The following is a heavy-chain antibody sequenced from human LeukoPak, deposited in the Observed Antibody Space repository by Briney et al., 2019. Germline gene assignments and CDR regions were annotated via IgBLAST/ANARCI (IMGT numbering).Heavy chain of an antibody. CDR1: GCSISSANYY. Sequence: SETLSLTCTVSGCSISSANYYWNWIRQPPGKGLEWIGYVSYSGSTHYNPSLKSRATISADTSKNQFSLKLTSMTAADTAVYHCARGGEGYNYVYWGQGTLVTVSS. D-gene: IGHD5-24*01. V-gene: IGHV4-30-4*01. CDR3: ARGGEGYNYVY. CDR2: VSYSGST. J-gene: IGHJ4*02.